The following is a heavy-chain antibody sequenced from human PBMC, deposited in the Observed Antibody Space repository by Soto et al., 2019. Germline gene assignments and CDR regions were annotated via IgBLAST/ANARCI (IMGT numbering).Heavy chain of an antibody. CDR1: VGSISNDNYY. V-gene: IGHV4-30-4*01. CDR3: ASHDYAHYGMDV. Sequence: TLSLTFTASVGSISNDNYYCCCIRQPPGKGLEWIGYFYYSGSTYYNPSLKSRVTISVDTSKNQFSLKLSSVTAADTAVYYCASHDYAHYGMDVWGQGTTV. D-gene: IGHD3-16*01. J-gene: IGHJ6*02. CDR2: FYYSGST.